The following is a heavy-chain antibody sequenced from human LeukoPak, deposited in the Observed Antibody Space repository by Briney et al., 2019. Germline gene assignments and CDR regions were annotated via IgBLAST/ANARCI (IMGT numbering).Heavy chain of an antibody. CDR1: GGSISSGDYY. Sequence: PSETLSLTCTVSGGSISSGDYYWSWIRQPPGKGLEWIGYIYYSGSTYYNPSLKSRVTISVDTSKNQFSLKLSSVTAADTAVYYCARLAAAAGRFFDYWGQGTLVTVSS. J-gene: IGHJ4*02. D-gene: IGHD6-13*01. CDR2: IYYSGST. CDR3: ARLAAAAGRFFDY. V-gene: IGHV4-30-4*01.